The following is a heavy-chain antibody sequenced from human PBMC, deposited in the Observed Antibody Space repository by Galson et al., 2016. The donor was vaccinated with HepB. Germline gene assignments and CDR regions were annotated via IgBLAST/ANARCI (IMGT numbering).Heavy chain of an antibody. J-gene: IGHJ4*02. Sequence: SLRLSCAASGFTFSFYTMHWVRQAPGKGLEWVAVISYDGGNQHYADSVEGRFTISRDNSKNTLYLQMNSLRAEDTAVYYCARELIAVADDFDYWGQGTLVTVSS. CDR3: ARELIAVADDFDY. CDR2: ISYDGGNQ. CDR1: GFTFSFYT. D-gene: IGHD6-19*01. V-gene: IGHV3-30-3*01.